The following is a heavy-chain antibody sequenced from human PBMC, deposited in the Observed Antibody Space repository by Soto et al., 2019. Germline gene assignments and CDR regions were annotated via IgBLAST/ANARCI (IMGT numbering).Heavy chain of an antibody. CDR2: ISGSGGST. J-gene: IGHJ4*02. CDR1: GFTFSSYA. V-gene: IGHV3-23*01. Sequence: GGSLRLSCAASGFTFSSYAMSWVRQAPWKGLEWVSAISGSGGSTYYADSVKGRFTISRDNSKNTLYLQMNSLRAEDTAVYYCAKDLYYYDSSGYYGIDYWGQGTLVTVYS. CDR3: AKDLYYYDSSGYYGIDY. D-gene: IGHD3-22*01.